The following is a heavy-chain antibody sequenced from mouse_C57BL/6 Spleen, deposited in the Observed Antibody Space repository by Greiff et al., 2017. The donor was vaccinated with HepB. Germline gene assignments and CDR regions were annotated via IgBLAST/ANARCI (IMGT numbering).Heavy chain of an antibody. Sequence: EVKLVESGGGLVKPGGSLKLSCAASGFTFSDYGMHWVRQAPEKGLEWVAYISSGSSTIYYADTVKGRFTISRDNAKNTLFLQMTSLRSEDTAMYYCARPWNYYGSSPFAYWGQGTLVTVSA. D-gene: IGHD1-1*01. CDR2: ISSGSSTI. CDR1: GFTFSDYG. CDR3: ARPWNYYGSSPFAY. V-gene: IGHV5-17*01. J-gene: IGHJ3*01.